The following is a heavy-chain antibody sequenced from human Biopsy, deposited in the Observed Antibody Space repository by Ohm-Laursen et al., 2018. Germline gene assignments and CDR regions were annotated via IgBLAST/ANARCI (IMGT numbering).Heavy chain of an antibody. V-gene: IGHV4-59*07. CDR1: GGSISSDY. Sequence: SDTLSLTCTVSGGSISSDYWSWIRQTPGKGLEWIGYIYYSGSTNYNPSLKSRVTISVDTSKNQFSLRLNSVTAADTAVYYCARATNSTGWPYYYFYGMDVWGQGPTVTVSS. J-gene: IGHJ6*02. CDR2: IYYSGST. CDR3: ARATNSTGWPYYYFYGMDV. D-gene: IGHD2/OR15-2a*01.